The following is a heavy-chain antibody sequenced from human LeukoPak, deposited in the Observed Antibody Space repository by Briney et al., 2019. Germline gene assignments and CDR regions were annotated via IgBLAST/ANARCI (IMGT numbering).Heavy chain of an antibody. V-gene: IGHV4-34*01. CDR1: GGSFSGYY. D-gene: IGHD6-19*01. CDR3: ARGVYSNGWYGTNRNDYYYYGMDV. J-gene: IGHJ6*02. CDR2: INHSGST. Sequence: PSETLSLTCAVYGGSFSGYYWSWIRQPPGKGLEWIGEINHSGSTNYNPSLKSRVTISVDTSKNQFSLKLSSVTAADTAVYYCARGVYSNGWYGTNRNDYYYYGMDVWGQGTTVTVSS.